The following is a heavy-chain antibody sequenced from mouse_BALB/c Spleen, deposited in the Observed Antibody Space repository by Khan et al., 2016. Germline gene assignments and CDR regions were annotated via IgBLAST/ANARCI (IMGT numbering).Heavy chain of an antibody. CDR3: TVYGNILAWFAY. J-gene: IGHJ3*01. D-gene: IGHD2-1*01. Sequence: VRLQQSGAELVRSGASVKLSCTTSGFSIKDYYIYWVKQRPEQGLEWIGWIDPENGDTEYAPKFQGKATMTADTSSNTAYLQLSSLTSEDTAVSCCTVYGNILAWFAYWGQETLVTVSA. V-gene: IGHV14-4*02. CDR2: IDPENGDT. CDR1: GFSIKDYY.